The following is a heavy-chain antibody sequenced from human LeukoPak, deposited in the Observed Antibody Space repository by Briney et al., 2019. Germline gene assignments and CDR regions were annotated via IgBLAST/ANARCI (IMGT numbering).Heavy chain of an antibody. J-gene: IGHJ6*04. CDR1: GFTFGIYA. CDR3: AELGITMIGGV. V-gene: IGHV3-48*03. Sequence: PGGSLRLSCAASGFTFGIYAMNWVRQAPGKGLEWVSYIGPSDGNIYYADSVKGPFTISRDNAKNSLYLQMNSLRAEDTAVYYCAELGITMIGGVWGKGTTVTISS. CDR2: IGPSDGNI. D-gene: IGHD3-10*02.